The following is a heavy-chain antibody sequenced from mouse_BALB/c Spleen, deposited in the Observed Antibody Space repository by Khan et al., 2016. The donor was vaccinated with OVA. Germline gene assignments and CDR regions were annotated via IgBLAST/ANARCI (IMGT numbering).Heavy chain of an antibody. D-gene: IGHD1-1*01. J-gene: IGHJ1*01. V-gene: IGHV7-3*02. CDR3: ARETVVDIYWYFDV. CDR2: IRNKAKGYTT. Sequence: EVELVESGGGLVQPGGSLRLSCATSGFTFTDYYMSWVRQPPGKALEWLGFIRNKAKGYTTEYSASVKGRFTISRDNSQSIVYLQMITLRAEDSATYFCARETVVDIYWYFDVWGAGTTVTVSS. CDR1: GFTFTDYY.